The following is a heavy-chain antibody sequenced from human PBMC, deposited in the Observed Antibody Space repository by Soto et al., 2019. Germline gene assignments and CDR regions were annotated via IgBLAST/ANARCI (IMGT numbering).Heavy chain of an antibody. Sequence: PGGSLRLSCAASGFTFDDYAMHWVRQAPGKGLEWVSGISWNSGSIGYADSVKGRFTISRDNAKNSLYLQMNSLRAEDTALYYCAKDRYGLIVGATDFDYWGQGTLVTVSS. CDR1: GFTFDDYA. CDR3: AKDRYGLIVGATDFDY. CDR2: ISWNSGSI. V-gene: IGHV3-9*01. J-gene: IGHJ4*02. D-gene: IGHD1-26*01.